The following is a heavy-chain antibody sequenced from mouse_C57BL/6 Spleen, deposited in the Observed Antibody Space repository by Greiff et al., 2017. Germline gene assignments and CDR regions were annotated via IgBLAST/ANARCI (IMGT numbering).Heavy chain of an antibody. CDR1: GYTFTSYW. J-gene: IGHJ4*01. V-gene: IGHV1-52*01. CDR3: ARRGNYEGDYAMDY. CDR2: IDPSDSET. D-gene: IGHD2-1*01. Sequence: VQLQQPGAELVRPGSSVKLSCKASGYTFTSYWMHWVKQRPIQGLEWIGNIDPSDSETHYNQKFKDKATLTVDKSSSTAYMQLSSLTSEDSAVYYCARRGNYEGDYAMDYWGQGTSVTVSS.